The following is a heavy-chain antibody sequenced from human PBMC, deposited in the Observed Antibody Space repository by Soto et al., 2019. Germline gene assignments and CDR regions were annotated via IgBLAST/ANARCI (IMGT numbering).Heavy chain of an antibody. D-gene: IGHD2-15*01. CDR3: TKEEWWSTQALLRDYYYGMDV. J-gene: IGHJ6*02. CDR2: TSYDGNKK. Sequence: QVPLVESGGGVVQPGRSLRLSCGAASFTFRSDGMHWVRRAPGKGLEWVATTSYDGNKKDYADFVKGRFTISKDNSNNALYRQVNSLRVADTAVYSCTKEEWWSTQALLRDYYYGMDVWGQGTTVTVSS. CDR1: SFTFRSDG. V-gene: IGHV3-30*18.